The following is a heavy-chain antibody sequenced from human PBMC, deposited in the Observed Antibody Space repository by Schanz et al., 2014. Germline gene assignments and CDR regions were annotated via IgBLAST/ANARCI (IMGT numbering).Heavy chain of an antibody. Sequence: QVQLVQSGAEVMKPGSSVKVSCKASGGTFSSYTINWVRQAPGQGLEWMGRIIPILGITNVAQTFQDRVTITAAKSTNTAYMELSSLRSEDTAVYYCATGPHIVVAFDCWGQGTLVTVSS. V-gene: IGHV1-69*02. CDR1: GGTFSSYT. CDR3: ATGPHIVVAFDC. J-gene: IGHJ4*02. CDR2: IIPILGIT. D-gene: IGHD2-21*01.